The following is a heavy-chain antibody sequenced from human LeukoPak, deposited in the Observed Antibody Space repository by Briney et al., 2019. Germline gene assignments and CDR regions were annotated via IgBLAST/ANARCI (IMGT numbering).Heavy chain of an antibody. V-gene: IGHV4-39*02. D-gene: IGHD3-10*01. Sequence: SETLSLTCTVSGGSISSSSYFWGWIRQPPGKGLEWIGTIYYSGTTYSNPSLKSRVTISVDTSKNQFSLKLSSVTAADTAVYYCARDYGSGTFGFDYWGQGTLVTVSS. CDR1: GGSISSSSYF. J-gene: IGHJ4*02. CDR2: IYYSGTT. CDR3: ARDYGSGTFGFDY.